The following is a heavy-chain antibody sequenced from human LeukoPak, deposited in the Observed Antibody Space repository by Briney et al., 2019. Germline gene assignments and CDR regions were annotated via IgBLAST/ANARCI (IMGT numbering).Heavy chain of an antibody. CDR3: AKDDRLLRFLH. V-gene: IGHV3-66*01. J-gene: IGHJ4*02. D-gene: IGHD3-16*01. Sequence: GGSLRLSCAASGFTVSSNYMSWVRQAPGKGLEWVSLIYSVGTTYYADSVKGRFTISRDNSKNTLYLQMNSLRAEDTAVYYCAKDDRLLRFLHWGQGTLVTVSS. CDR1: GFTVSSNY. CDR2: IYSVGTT.